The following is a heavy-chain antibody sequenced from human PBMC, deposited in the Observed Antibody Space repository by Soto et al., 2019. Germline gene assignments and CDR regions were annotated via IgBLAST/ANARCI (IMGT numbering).Heavy chain of an antibody. CDR2: INHSGST. Sequence: PSETLSLTCAVYGGSFSGYYWSWIRQPPGKGLEWIGEINHSGSTNYNPSLKSRVTISDDTSKNQIFLRLSSVTAADTAVYYCARAYFDSCGYSIYYWGHG. D-gene: IGHD3-22*01. CDR3: ARAYFDSCGYSIYY. CDR1: GGSFSGYY. V-gene: IGHV4-34*01. J-gene: IGHJ4*01.